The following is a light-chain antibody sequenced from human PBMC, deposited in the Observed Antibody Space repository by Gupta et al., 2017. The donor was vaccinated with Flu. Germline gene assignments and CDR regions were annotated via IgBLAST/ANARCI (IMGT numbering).Light chain of an antibody. Sequence: EIVMTQSPATLSVSPGERATLSCRASQSVSSNLAWYQQKPGQAPRLLIYDASTRATGIPARFSGSGSGTEFTLTISSLQSEDFAVYYCQQYNNWPLTFGAGTKVVIK. CDR1: QSVSSN. V-gene: IGKV3-15*01. CDR3: QQYNNWPLT. CDR2: DAS. J-gene: IGKJ4*01.